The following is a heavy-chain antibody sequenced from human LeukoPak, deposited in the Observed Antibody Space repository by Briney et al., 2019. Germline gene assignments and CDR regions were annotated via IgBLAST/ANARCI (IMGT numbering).Heavy chain of an antibody. CDR2: ISAYNGNT. J-gene: IGHJ6*03. D-gene: IGHD6-6*01. CDR3: ASLKQLVPYYYYYYMDV. CDR1: GYTFTSYG. Sequence: ASVKVSCKASGYTFTSYGISWVRQAPGQGLEWMGWISAYNGNTNYAQKLQGRVTMTTDTSTSTAYMELRSLRSDDTAVYYCASLKQLVPYYYYYYMDVWGKATTVTVS. V-gene: IGHV1-18*01.